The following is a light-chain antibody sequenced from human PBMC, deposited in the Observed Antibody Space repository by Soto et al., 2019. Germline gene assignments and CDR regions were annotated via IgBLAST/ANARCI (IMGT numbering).Light chain of an antibody. CDR1: SSNIGTGYD. Sequence: QSVLTQPPSVSGAPGQRVTISCTGSSSNIGTGYDVHWYQQLPGTAPKLLIYGNSNRPSGVPDRFSGSKSGNTASLTVSGLQAEDEADYYCSSYAGSNNVFGTGTKLTVL. CDR2: GNS. J-gene: IGLJ1*01. V-gene: IGLV1-40*01. CDR3: SSYAGSNNV.